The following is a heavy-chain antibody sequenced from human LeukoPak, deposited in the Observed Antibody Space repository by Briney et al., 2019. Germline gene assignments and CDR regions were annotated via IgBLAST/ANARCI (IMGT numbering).Heavy chain of an antibody. CDR1: GGSFSGYY. CDR2: INHSGST. V-gene: IGHV4-34*01. D-gene: IGHD2-15*01. J-gene: IGHJ5*02. CDR3: ARASEVVVAARYNWFDP. Sequence: SETLSLTCAVYGGSFSGYYWSWIRQPPGKGLEWIGEINHSGSTNYNPSLKSRVTISVDTSKNQFSLKLSSVTAADTAVYYCARASEVVVAARYNWFDPWGQGILVTVSS.